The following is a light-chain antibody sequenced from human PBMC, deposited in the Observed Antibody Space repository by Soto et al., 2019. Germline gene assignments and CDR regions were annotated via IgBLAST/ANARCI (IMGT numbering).Light chain of an antibody. Sequence: DIQMTQSPSTLPASVGDRVTITCRASQSISNWLAWYQQKPGKAPQLLIYKASILERGDSSRFSGSGSGTEFTLTISSLQPDDFATYYCQQYNSYLWTFGQGTKGEVK. CDR2: KAS. V-gene: IGKV1-5*03. CDR1: QSISNW. J-gene: IGKJ1*01. CDR3: QQYNSYLWT.